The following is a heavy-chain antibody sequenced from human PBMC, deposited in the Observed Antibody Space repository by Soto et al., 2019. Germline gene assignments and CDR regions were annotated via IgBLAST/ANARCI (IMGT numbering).Heavy chain of an antibody. CDR3: ARAVLTYCGGDCYSANWFDP. V-gene: IGHV1-69*13. J-gene: IGHJ5*02. CDR1: GGTFSSYA. CDR2: IIPIFGTA. D-gene: IGHD2-21*02. Sequence: GASVKVSCKASGGTFSSYAISWVRQAPGQGLEWMGGIIPIFGTANYAQKFQGRVTITADESTSTAYVELSSLRSEDTAVYYCARAVLTYCGGDCYSANWFDPWAQGTLVTVSS.